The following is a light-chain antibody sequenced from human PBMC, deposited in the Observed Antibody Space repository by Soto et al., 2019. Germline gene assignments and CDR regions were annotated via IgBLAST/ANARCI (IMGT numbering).Light chain of an antibody. CDR3: QQYGSLPYT. CDR2: GAS. V-gene: IGKV3-20*01. CDR1: QSVSSSY. Sequence: EIVLTQSPGTLSLSPGERATLSCRASQSVSSSYLAWYQQKPGQAPRLLIYGASSRATGIPDRFSGSGSGTAFTLTISRLEPEDFAVYYCQQYGSLPYTFGQGTKLEIK. J-gene: IGKJ2*01.